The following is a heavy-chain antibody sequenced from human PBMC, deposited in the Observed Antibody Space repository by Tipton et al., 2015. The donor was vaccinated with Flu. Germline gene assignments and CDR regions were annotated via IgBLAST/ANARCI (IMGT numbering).Heavy chain of an antibody. J-gene: IGHJ6*02. CDR2: TYYRSKWYN. CDR3: ARGTGYCSSTSCFHGMDV. CDR1: GDSVSSNSAA. V-gene: IGHV6-1*01. Sequence: PGLVKPSQTLSLTCAISGDSVSSNSAAWNWIRQSPSRGLEWLGRTYYRSKWYNDYAVSVKSRITINPDTSKNQFSLQLNSVTLEDTAVYYCARGTGYCSSTSCFHGMDVWGQGTTVTVSS. D-gene: IGHD2-2*01.